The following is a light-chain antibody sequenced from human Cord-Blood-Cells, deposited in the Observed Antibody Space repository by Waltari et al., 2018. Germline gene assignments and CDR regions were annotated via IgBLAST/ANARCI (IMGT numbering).Light chain of an antibody. V-gene: IGLV2-14*01. CDR2: DVS. J-gene: IGLJ3*02. CDR3: SSYTSSSTWV. CDR1: RSDAGGYHY. Sequence: QSALTQPASVSGSPGQSITISCTGTRSDAGGYHYVSWYQQHPAKAPQLMIYDVSKRPSGVSNRFSGSKSGNTASLTISGLQAEDEADYYCSSYTSSSTWVFGGGTKLTVL.